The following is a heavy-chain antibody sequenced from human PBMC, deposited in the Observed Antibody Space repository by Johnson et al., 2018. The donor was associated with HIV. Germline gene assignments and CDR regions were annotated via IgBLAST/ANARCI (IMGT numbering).Heavy chain of an antibody. J-gene: IGHJ3*02. CDR1: GFTFSSHA. Sequence: QVQLVESGGGVVQPGGSLRLSCAASGFTFSSHAMHWVRQAPGKGLEWVAVISYDGSTYYADSVKGRFTISRDNAKNSLYLQMNSLRAEDTAVYYCASEGDGSGAFDIWGQGTMVTVSS. CDR3: ASEGDGSGAFDI. V-gene: IGHV3-30-3*01. CDR2: ISYDGST. D-gene: IGHD3-10*01.